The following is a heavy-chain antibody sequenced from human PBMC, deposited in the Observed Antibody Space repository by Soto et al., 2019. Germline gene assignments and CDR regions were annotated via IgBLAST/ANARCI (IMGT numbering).Heavy chain of an antibody. V-gene: IGHV3-23*01. D-gene: IGHD3-3*01. CDR3: TKGGVRFLEWLGDV. J-gene: IGHJ6*02. Sequence: DVQLLESGGGLVQPGKSLRLSCAASGFSFISYAMSWVRQVPGKRLEWVSSIGDSGGRTFYAESVEGRFTISRDDSTSTLFLQMNSLRAEDTAIYYCTKGGVRFLEWLGDVWGQGTTVTVSS. CDR1: GFSFISYA. CDR2: IGDSGGRT.